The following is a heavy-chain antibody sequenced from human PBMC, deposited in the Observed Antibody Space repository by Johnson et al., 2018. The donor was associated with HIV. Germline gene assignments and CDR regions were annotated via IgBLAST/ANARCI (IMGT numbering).Heavy chain of an antibody. CDR3: AASPEDLRALDI. V-gene: IGHV3-15*01. J-gene: IGHJ3*02. CDR2: IKSKTDGGTK. D-gene: IGHD6-25*01. Sequence: VQLVESGGGLIQPGGSLRLSCAASGFTVSSNYMSWVRQAPGKGLEWVGRIKSKTDGGTKDYAAPVKGRFTISRDDSKNTLYLQMNSLKTEDTAVYYCAASPEDLRALDIWGQGTMVTVSS. CDR1: GFTVSSNY.